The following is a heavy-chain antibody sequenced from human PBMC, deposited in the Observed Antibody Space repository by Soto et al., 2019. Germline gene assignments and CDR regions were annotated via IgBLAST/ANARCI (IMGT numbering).Heavy chain of an antibody. D-gene: IGHD6-13*01. CDR1: GGSFSSFT. J-gene: IGHJ5*01. CDR3: ARGPSGTWYPIDS. Sequence: QVQLVQSGAEVKKPGSSVKVSCKASGGSFSSFTITWVRQARGQGLEWMGRITPLLGITNYAQKFQGRVTIPGDKSTITGYMELSSLRFEDTAVYYWARGPSGTWYPIDSWGQGTLVTVSS. V-gene: IGHV1-69*02. CDR2: ITPLLGIT.